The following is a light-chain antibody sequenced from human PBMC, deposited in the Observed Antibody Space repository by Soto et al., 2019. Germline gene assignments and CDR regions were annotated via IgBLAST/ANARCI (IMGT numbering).Light chain of an antibody. CDR2: GAS. CDR3: QHYGRSPPSWT. V-gene: IGKV3-20*01. CDR1: QTVSSNY. J-gene: IGKJ1*01. Sequence: EIVLTQSPGTLSLSPGERATLSCRARQTVSSNYLAWYQQKPGQPPRLLISGASSRATGIPDRFSGSGSGTDLTLTISSLEPEDFAVYYCQHYGRSPPSWTFGQGTKVEI.